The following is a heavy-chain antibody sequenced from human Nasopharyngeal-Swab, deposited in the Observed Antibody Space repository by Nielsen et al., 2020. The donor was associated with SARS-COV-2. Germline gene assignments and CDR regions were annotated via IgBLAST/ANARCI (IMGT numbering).Heavy chain of an antibody. CDR3: ARVVYSGGSCYQNRYYFDY. D-gene: IGHD2-15*01. CDR2: INSDGSST. CDR1: GFTFSSYW. J-gene: IGHJ4*02. V-gene: IGHV3-74*01. Sequence: GGSLRLSCAASGFTFSSYWMHWVRQAPGKGLVWVSRINSDGSSTSYADSVKGRFTISRDNAKNTLYLQMNSLRAEDTAVYYCARVVYSGGSCYQNRYYFDYWGQGTLVTVSS.